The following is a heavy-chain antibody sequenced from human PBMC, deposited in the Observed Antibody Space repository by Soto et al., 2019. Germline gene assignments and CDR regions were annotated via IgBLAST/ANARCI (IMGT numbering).Heavy chain of an antibody. CDR3: ARELYSCGAECPYYMDY. CDR1: GYTLTTFF. J-gene: IGHJ4*02. CDR2: INPGYPAGRST. Sequence: GASVKVSCKASGYTLTTFFMHWVRQAPGQGLEWMGVINPGYPAGRSTTYAQKFQGRVTMTRDPSSTTIYMELSSLRSEDTAVYYCARELYSCGAECPYYMDYWGQGTPVTVSS. V-gene: IGHV1-46*01. D-gene: IGHD2-21*01.